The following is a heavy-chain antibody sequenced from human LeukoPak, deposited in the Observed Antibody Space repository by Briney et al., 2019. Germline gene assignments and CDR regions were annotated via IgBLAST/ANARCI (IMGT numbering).Heavy chain of an antibody. CDR1: GGSISGYY. CDR2: LYYSGST. J-gene: IGHJ4*02. D-gene: IGHD4-23*01. V-gene: IGHV4-59*08. Sequence: SETLSLTCTVSGGSISGYYWSWIRQPPGKGLEWVGYLYYSGSTNYNPSLKSRVTISVDTSKNQFSLKLSSVTAADTAVYYCARRGGHGGSFDYWGQGTLVTVSS. CDR3: ARRGGHGGSFDY.